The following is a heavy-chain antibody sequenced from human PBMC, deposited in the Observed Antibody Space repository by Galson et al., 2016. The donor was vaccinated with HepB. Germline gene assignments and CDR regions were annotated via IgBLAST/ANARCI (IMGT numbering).Heavy chain of an antibody. V-gene: IGHV3-11*04. CDR2: ISGPGRTI. Sequence: SLRLSCAASGFTFSDYYMTWIRLAPGKGLEWLSFISGPGRTIYYADSVEGRFFTSRDNAKNSLFLQMNSLRAEDTAVYYCTRGGCSSGPCKPFDSWGQGHLVTVSS. CDR3: TRGGCSSGPCKPFDS. J-gene: IGHJ4*02. CDR1: GFTFSDYY. D-gene: IGHD6-19*01.